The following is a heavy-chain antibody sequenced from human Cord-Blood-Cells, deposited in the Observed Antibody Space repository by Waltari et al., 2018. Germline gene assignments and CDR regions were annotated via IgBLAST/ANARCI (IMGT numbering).Heavy chain of an antibody. CDR1: GGSFSGYY. CDR3: ARERPLIGYDSSGYYYIHDY. CDR2: INHSGST. D-gene: IGHD3-22*01. V-gene: IGHV4-34*01. Sequence: QVQLQQWGAGLLKPSETLSLTCAVYGGSFSGYYWSWIRKPPGKGLEWIGEINHSGSTNYNPSLKSRVTISVDTSKNQFSLKLSSVTAADTAVYYCARERPLIGYDSSGYYYIHDYWGQGTLVTVSS. J-gene: IGHJ4*02.